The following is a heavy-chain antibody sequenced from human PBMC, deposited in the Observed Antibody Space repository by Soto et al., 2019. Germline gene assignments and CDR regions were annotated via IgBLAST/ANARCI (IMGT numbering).Heavy chain of an antibody. Sequence: SETLSLTCTVSGGSISSYYWSWIRQPPGKGLEWIGYIYYSGSTNYNPSLKSRVTISVDTSKNQFSLKLSSVTAADTAVYYCARALAVAGPIGSWFDPWGQGT. CDR2: IYYSGST. D-gene: IGHD6-19*01. CDR1: GGSISSYY. CDR3: ARALAVAGPIGSWFDP. V-gene: IGHV4-59*01. J-gene: IGHJ5*02.